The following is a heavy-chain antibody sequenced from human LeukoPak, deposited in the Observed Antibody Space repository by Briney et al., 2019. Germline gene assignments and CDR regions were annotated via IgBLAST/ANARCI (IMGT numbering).Heavy chain of an antibody. CDR3: ARVGGTNYYYYGMDV. Sequence: SETLSLTCTVSGGSISNYYWSWIRQPPGKGLEWIGYIYYSGSTNYNPSLKSRVTISVDTSKNQFSLKLSSVAAADTAVYYCARVGGTNYYYYGMDVWGQGTTVTVSS. CDR2: IYYSGST. D-gene: IGHD1-26*01. CDR1: GGSISNYY. J-gene: IGHJ6*02. V-gene: IGHV4-59*01.